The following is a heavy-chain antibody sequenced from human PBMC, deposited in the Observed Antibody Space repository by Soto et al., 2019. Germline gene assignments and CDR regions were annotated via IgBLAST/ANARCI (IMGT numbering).Heavy chain of an antibody. CDR3: ARGIKYYGSGSYYLLDY. Sequence: ASVKVSCKASGYTFTSYGISWVRQAPGQGLEWMGWISAYNGNTNYAQKLQGRVTMTTDTSTSTAYMELRSLRSDDTAVYYCARGIKYYGSGSYYLLDYWGQGTLVTVSS. D-gene: IGHD3-10*01. V-gene: IGHV1-18*04. CDR1: GYTFTSYG. J-gene: IGHJ4*02. CDR2: ISAYNGNT.